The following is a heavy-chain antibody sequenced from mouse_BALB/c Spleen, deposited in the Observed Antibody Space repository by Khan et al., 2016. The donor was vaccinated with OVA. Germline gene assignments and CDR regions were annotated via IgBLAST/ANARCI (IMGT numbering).Heavy chain of an antibody. CDR3: ARVYGGDFDY. CDR2: ISYSGNT. V-gene: IGHV3-2*02. D-gene: IGHD1-1*01. CDR1: GYSITSDYA. Sequence: QLEESGPGLVKPSQSLSLTCTVTGYSITSDYAWNWIRQFPGNKLEWMGYISYSGNTNYNPSLKSRISITRDTSKNQFFLQLNSVTTEDTAKYYWARVYGGDFDYWGQGTTLTVSS. J-gene: IGHJ2*01.